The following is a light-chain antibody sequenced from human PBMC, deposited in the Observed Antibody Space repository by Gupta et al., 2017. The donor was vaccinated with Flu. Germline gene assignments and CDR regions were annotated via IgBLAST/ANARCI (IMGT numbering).Light chain of an antibody. J-gene: IGKJ1*01. V-gene: IGKV1-5*03. CDR1: QSISIW. Sequence: DIQMTQSPSTLSASVGDRVTITCRASQSISIWLAWYQQKPGKAPKLLIYKASSLESGVPSRFSGSGSGTEFTLTISILQPEDFATYYCQQYDSYWTFGQGTKVEIK. CDR3: QQYDSYWT. CDR2: KAS.